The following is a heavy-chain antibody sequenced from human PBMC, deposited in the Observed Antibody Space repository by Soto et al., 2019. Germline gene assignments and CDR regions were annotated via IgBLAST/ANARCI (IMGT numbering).Heavy chain of an antibody. D-gene: IGHD6-19*01. J-gene: IGHJ6*02. CDR1: GGSISSYY. V-gene: IGHV4-59*01. CDR2: IYYSGST. CDR3: ARKGTSGWYLDGMDV. Sequence: QVQLQESGPGLVKPSETLSLTCTVSGGSISSYYWSWIRQPPGKGLEWIGYIYYSGSTNYNPSLKSRVTISVDTSKNQFSLKLSSVTAADTAVYYCARKGTSGWYLDGMDVWGQGTTVTVSS.